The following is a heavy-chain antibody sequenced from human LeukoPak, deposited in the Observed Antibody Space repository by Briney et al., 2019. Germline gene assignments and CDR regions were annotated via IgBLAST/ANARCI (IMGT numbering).Heavy chain of an antibody. CDR2: IYTSGST. Sequence: PSETLSLTCTVSGGSISSGSYYWSWLRQPAGKGLEWIGRIYTSGSTNYNPSLKSRVTISVDTSKNQFSLKLSSVTAADTAVYYCARLPRRVDTAMVADYWGQGTLVTVSS. J-gene: IGHJ4*02. CDR1: GGSISSGSYY. V-gene: IGHV4-61*02. CDR3: ARLPRRVDTAMVADY. D-gene: IGHD5-18*01.